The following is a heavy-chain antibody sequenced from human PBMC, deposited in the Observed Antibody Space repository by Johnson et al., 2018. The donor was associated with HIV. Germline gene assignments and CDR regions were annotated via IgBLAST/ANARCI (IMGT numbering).Heavy chain of an antibody. CDR1: GFTLSNYA. D-gene: IGHD5-24*01. Sequence: EVQLVESGGGVVQPGGSLRLSCAASGFTLSNYAMHWVRQAPGKGLEWVSGISWNSGSIGYADSVKGRFIISRDNAKNSLYLQMNSLRAEDTALYYCAKIRGEMATTDAFDIWGQGTMVTVSS. CDR2: ISWNSGSI. V-gene: IGHV3-9*01. CDR3: AKIRGEMATTDAFDI. J-gene: IGHJ3*02.